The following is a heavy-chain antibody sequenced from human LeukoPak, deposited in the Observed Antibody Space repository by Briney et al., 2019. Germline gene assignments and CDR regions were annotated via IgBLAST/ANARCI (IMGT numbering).Heavy chain of an antibody. Sequence: SETLSLTCTVSGGSISSGSYYWSWIRQPAGKGLEWIGRIYTSGSTNYNPSLKSRVTISIDTSKNQFSLKLSSVAAADTAVYYCASSTMVVTPLSDHIDYWGQGTLVTVSS. CDR3: ASSTMVVTPLSDHIDY. D-gene: IGHD4-23*01. CDR2: IYTSGST. J-gene: IGHJ4*02. V-gene: IGHV4-61*02. CDR1: GGSISSGSYY.